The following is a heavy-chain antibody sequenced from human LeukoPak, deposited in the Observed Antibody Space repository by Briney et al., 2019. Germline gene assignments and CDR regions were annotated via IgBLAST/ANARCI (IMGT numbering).Heavy chain of an antibody. CDR3: ARSNQADDY. CDR2: INPGGSSI. J-gene: IGHJ4*02. D-gene: IGHD1-14*01. V-gene: IGHV3-74*01. Sequence: GRSLRLSCAASGFTSSSYWMHWVRQAPGKGLVWVARINPGGSSITYADSVKGRFTISRDNAKNTLYLQMDSLRAEDTGVYYCARSNQADDYWGQGTLVTVSS. CDR1: GFTSSSYW.